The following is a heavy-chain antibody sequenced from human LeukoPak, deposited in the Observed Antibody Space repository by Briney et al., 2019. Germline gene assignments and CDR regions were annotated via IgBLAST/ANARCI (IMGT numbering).Heavy chain of an antibody. CDR3: ARDDYSSGWYAADY. D-gene: IGHD6-19*01. Sequence: PGGSLRLSCAASGFTFSSYSMNWVRQAPGKGLEWVSYISSSSSTIYYADSVKGRFTISRDNAKNSLYLQMNSLRAEDTAVYYCARDDYSSGWYAADYWGQGTLVTVSS. V-gene: IGHV3-48*04. CDR1: GFTFSSYS. J-gene: IGHJ4*02. CDR2: ISSSSSTI.